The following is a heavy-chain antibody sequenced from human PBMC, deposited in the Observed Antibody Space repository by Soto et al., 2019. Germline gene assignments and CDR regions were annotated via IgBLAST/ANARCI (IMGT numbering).Heavy chain of an antibody. D-gene: IGHD1-26*01. CDR3: GRDGDEWDRRYLDY. Sequence: QGQLVQSGAELKKPGASVKVSCQASGTFSGYGLSWVRQAAGQGLEWMGWINRYNGNTNYAPKFRGRVRMTTDTFASTVYMELTTLTSDDTAVYYCGRDGDEWDRRYLDYWGQGTLVTVSS. CDR2: INRYNGNT. CDR1: GTFSGYG. V-gene: IGHV1-18*01. J-gene: IGHJ4*02.